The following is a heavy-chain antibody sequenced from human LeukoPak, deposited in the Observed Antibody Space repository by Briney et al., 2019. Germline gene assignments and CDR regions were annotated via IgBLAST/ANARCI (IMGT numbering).Heavy chain of an antibody. CDR1: GLTFSNYA. V-gene: IGHV3-23*01. Sequence: GGSLRLSCTASGLTFSNYATTWVRQAPGKGLEWVSSITGSGRGTYYADSVKGRFSVSRDNSQNTVFLHMNSLRADDTALYYCSKDTNGDYVGAFDMWGPGTVVTVFS. D-gene: IGHD4-17*01. CDR3: SKDTNGDYVGAFDM. CDR2: ITGSGRGT. J-gene: IGHJ3*02.